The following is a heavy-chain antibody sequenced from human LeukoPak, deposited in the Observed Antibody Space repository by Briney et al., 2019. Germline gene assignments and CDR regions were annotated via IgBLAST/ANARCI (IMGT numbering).Heavy chain of an antibody. D-gene: IGHD6-19*01. V-gene: IGHV3-23*01. Sequence: GGSLRLSRAASGFMFSNYAMSWVRQAPGKGLEWVSGISGSGETTYYSDSEKGRFTISRDNSRNTLYLHMNSLRAEDTAVYFCARESFKALAGYLDSWGQGSLVTVSS. CDR2: ISGSGETT. J-gene: IGHJ4*02. CDR1: GFMFSNYA. CDR3: ARESFKALAGYLDS.